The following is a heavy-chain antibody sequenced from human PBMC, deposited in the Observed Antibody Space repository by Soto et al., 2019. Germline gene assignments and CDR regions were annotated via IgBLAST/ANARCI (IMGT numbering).Heavy chain of an antibody. Sequence: SETLSLTCAVYGGSLSGYYWSWIRQPPGKGLEWIGEINHSGSTNYNPSLKSRVTTSVDTSKNQFSLKLSSVTAADTAVYYCARGEWFDPWGQGTLVTVSS. J-gene: IGHJ5*02. CDR3: ARGEWFDP. CDR1: GGSLSGYY. V-gene: IGHV4-34*01. CDR2: INHSGST.